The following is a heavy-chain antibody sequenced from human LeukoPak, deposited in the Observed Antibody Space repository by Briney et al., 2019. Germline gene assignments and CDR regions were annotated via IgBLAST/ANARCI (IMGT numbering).Heavy chain of an antibody. Sequence: GGSLRLSCAASGFTFSSYAMHWVRQAPGKGLEWVSGISWNSGSIGYADSVKGRFTISRDNAKNSLYLQMNSLRAEDTALYYCASGIVVVPAAINYWGQGTLVTVSS. CDR2: ISWNSGSI. V-gene: IGHV3-9*01. CDR3: ASGIVVVPAAINY. D-gene: IGHD2-2*02. CDR1: GFTFSSYA. J-gene: IGHJ4*02.